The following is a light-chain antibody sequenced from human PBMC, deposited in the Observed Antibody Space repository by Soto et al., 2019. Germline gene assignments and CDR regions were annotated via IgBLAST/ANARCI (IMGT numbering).Light chain of an antibody. CDR2: KGT. CDR1: SSDVGAYNS. V-gene: IGLV2-23*01. J-gene: IGLJ1*01. CDR3: CSSPTESPYV. Sequence: QSLLAQPASVSGSPGQSITIYCTGTSSDVGAYNSVSWYQQHPHKAPQVIIYKGTQRPSGVSNRFSGSTSGNAASLTISGLQADDEADYFCCSSPTESPYVVGSGTKVTVL.